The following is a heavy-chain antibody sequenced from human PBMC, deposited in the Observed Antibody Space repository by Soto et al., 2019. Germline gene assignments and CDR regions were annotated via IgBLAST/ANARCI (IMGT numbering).Heavy chain of an antibody. V-gene: IGHV3-11*01. CDR3: ARDTVTNRYYFDC. D-gene: IGHD4-17*01. Sequence: PAESLRLSCAASGFTFSDYYMCWIRQAPGKGLEWVSYISSSGSIIYSAESVEGRFTISRDNAKNSVYLQMNSLRAEDTAVYYCARDTVTNRYYFDCWGQGTLVTVSS. CDR2: ISSSGSII. J-gene: IGHJ4*02. CDR1: GFTFSDYY.